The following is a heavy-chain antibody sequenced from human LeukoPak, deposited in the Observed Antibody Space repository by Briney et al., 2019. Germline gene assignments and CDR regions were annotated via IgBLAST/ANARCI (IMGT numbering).Heavy chain of an antibody. J-gene: IGHJ4*02. V-gene: IGHV3-23*01. Sequence: PGASLRLSCAASGFTFSSYAMSRVRQAPGKGLEWVSAISGSGGSTYYADSVKGRFTISRDNSKNTLYLQMNSLRAEDTAVYYCAKRAGGYSGYGSLVSDYWGQGTLVTVSS. CDR3: AKRAGGYSGYGSLVSDY. CDR1: GFTFSSYA. CDR2: ISGSGGST. D-gene: IGHD5-12*01.